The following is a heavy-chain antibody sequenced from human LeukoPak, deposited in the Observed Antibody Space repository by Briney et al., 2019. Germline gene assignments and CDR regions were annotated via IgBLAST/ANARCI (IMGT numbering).Heavy chain of an antibody. D-gene: IGHD2-8*01. Sequence: ASVKVSCKASGYTFTGYYMHWVRQAPGRGLEWMGWINPNSGGTNYAQKFQGRVTMTRDTSISTAYMELSRLRSDDTAVYYCASGYCTNGVCYTGAYWGQGTLVTVSS. J-gene: IGHJ4*02. V-gene: IGHV1-2*02. CDR2: INPNSGGT. CDR3: ASGYCTNGVCYTGAY. CDR1: GYTFTGYY.